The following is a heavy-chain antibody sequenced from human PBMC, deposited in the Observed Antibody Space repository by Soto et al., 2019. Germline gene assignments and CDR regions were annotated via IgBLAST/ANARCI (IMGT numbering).Heavy chain of an antibody. V-gene: IGHV1-2*04. CDR1: GYTFTGYY. Sequence: ASVKVSCKASGYTFTGYYMHWVRQAPGQGLEWMGWINPNSGGTNYAQKFQGWVTMTRDTSISTAYMELSRLRSDDTAVYYCARSRFGPYYYGMDVWGQGTTVTVSS. CDR3: ARSRFGPYYYGMDV. D-gene: IGHD3-10*02. CDR2: INPNSGGT. J-gene: IGHJ6*02.